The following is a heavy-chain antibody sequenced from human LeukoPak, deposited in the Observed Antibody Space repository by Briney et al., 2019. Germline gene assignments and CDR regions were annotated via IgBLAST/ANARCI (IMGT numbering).Heavy chain of an antibody. CDR1: GYTFTGYY. V-gene: IGHV1-2*02. J-gene: IGHJ6*03. CDR2: INPNSGGT. CDR3: ATPSYYYYYMDV. Sequence: GASVKVSCKASGYTFTGYYMHWVRQAPGQGLEWMGWINPNSGGTNYAQKFQGRVTMTRDTSISTAYMELSRLRSDDTAVYCCATPSYYYYYMDVWGKGTTVTVSS.